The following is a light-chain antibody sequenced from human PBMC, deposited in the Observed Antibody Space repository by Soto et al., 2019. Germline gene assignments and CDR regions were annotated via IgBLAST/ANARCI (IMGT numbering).Light chain of an antibody. CDR2: AAS. V-gene: IGKV1-39*01. J-gene: IGKJ4*01. Sequence: DIQMTQSPSSLSASVGDRVTITCRASQSISNYLNWYQQKPGEAPKLLISAASSLQSGVPSRFSGSASGTDFTLTISSLQPEDFVTYYCQQRYSIPLSFGGGTSMEIK. CDR3: QQRYSIPLS. CDR1: QSISNY.